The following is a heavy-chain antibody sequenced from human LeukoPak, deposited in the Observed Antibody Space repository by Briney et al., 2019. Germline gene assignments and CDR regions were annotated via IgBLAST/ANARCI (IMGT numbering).Heavy chain of an antibody. J-gene: IGHJ4*02. V-gene: IGHV4-34*01. Sequence: SETLSLTCAVYGGSFSAYYWSWIRQPPGKELEWIGEINYSGSINYNPSLTSRVPLSVDTYKNQFSLRLSSVSAADTALSFCARRAGLHPLDYCDQGKRATV. CDR3: ARRAGLHPLDY. CDR2: INYSGSI. D-gene: IGHD2-21*01. CDR1: GGSFSAYY.